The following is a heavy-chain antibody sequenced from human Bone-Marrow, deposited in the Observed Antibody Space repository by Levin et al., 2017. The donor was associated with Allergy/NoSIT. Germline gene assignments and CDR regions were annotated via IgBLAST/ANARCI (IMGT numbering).Heavy chain of an antibody. CDR2: MNPNSGNT. Sequence: GESLKISCKASGYTFTSYDINWVRQATGQGLEWMGWMNPNSGNTGYAQKFQGRVTMTRNTSISTAYMELSSLRSEDTAVYYCAGGHRRGILGITLPGTPARFDPWGQGTLVTVSS. D-gene: IGHD3-10*01. CDR1: GYTFTSYD. V-gene: IGHV1-8*01. CDR3: AGGHRRGILGITLPGTPARFDP. J-gene: IGHJ5*02.